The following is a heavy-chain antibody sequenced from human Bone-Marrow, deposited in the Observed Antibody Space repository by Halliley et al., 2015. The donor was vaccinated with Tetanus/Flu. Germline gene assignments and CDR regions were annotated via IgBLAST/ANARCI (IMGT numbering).Heavy chain of an antibody. D-gene: IGHD2-15*01. CDR1: GGSIGSHF. CDR3: ATLGYTSGNSFDD. CDR2: YYYGGST. V-gene: IGHV4-59*08. J-gene: IGHJ4*02. Sequence: TLSLTCSLSGGSIGSHFWCWIRQPPGRGLEWIGCYYYGGSTYYNPSLKSPVAISTDTSKNQFSLSLSSVSATDTAVYYCATLGYTSGNSFDDWGQGTPITVSS.